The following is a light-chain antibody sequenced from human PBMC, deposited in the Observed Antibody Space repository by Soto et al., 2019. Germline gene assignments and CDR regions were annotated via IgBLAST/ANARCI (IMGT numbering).Light chain of an antibody. CDR3: QQYSHLIT. Sequence: DIQMTQSPYSLSASVGYRVTITCRASQSISSYLNWYQQKPGKAPKLLIYAASSLQSGVPSRFSGSGSGTDFTLTISSLQPEDIATYYCQQYSHLITFGQGTRLEIK. V-gene: IGKV1-39*01. CDR2: AAS. J-gene: IGKJ5*01. CDR1: QSISSY.